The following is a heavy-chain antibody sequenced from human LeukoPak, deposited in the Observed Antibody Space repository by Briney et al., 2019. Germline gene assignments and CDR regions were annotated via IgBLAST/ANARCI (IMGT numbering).Heavy chain of an antibody. J-gene: IGHJ4*02. V-gene: IGHV3-48*01. CDR2: ITSSSSAI. CDR3: ARVRGSYHFDY. Sequence: GGSLRLPCAASGFTFSGYSMNWVRQAPGKGLEWVSYITSSSSAIYYADSVKGRFTISRDNAKNSLYLQMNSLRAEDTAVYYCARVRGSYHFDYWGQGTLVTVSS. CDR1: GFTFSGYS. D-gene: IGHD1-26*01.